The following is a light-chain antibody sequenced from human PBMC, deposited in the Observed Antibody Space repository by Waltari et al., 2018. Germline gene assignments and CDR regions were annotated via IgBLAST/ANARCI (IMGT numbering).Light chain of an antibody. J-gene: IGLJ2*01. CDR3: SSYGGGNYVI. Sequence: QSALTQPPSASGSPGQSVTISCTGTSSDVGGYNYVSWYQQHPGKAPKLMIYEVTKRPSGVPDRCSGSKSDNTASLTVSGLQTEDEADYYCSSYGGGNYVIFGGGTKLTVL. CDR1: SSDVGGYNY. CDR2: EVT. V-gene: IGLV2-8*01.